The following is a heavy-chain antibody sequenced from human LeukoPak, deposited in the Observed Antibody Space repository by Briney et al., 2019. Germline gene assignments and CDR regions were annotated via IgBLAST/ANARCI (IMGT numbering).Heavy chain of an antibody. V-gene: IGHV3-23*01. CDR3: AKGMWVAVAGTVY. D-gene: IGHD6-19*01. CDR2: ISGSGGST. J-gene: IGHJ4*02. CDR1: GFTFSSYA. Sequence: HPGGSLRLSCAASGFTFSSYAMSWVRQAPGKGLEWVSAISGSGGSTYYADSVKGRFTISRDNSKNTLYLQMNSLRAEDTAVYYCAKGMWVAVAGTVYWGQGTLVTVSS.